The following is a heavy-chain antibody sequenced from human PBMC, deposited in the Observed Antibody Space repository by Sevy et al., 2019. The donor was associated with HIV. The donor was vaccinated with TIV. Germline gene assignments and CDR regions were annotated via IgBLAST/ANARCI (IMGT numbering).Heavy chain of an antibody. CDR2: FDPEDGDPEDGKT. CDR1: GYTLAKFS. V-gene: IGHV1-24*01. D-gene: IGHD3-22*01. CDR3: ATTKDYYDSSGYPFDY. Sequence: ASVKLSCKVSGYTLAKFSIHWVRQAPGKGLEWMTSFDPEDGDPEDGKTIYAQKFLGRVTMTEDTSTDTAYMELSSLRSDDTAVYYCATTKDYYDSSGYPFDYWGQGTLVTVSS. J-gene: IGHJ4*02.